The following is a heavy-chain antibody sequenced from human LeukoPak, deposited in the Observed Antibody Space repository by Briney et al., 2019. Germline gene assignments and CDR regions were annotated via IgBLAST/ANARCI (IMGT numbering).Heavy chain of an antibody. V-gene: IGHV7-4-1*02. Sequence: ASVKVSCKASGGTFSSYAISWVRQAPGQGLEWMGWINTNTGNPTYAQGFTGRFVFSLDTSVSTAYLQISSLKAEDTAVYYCARDSTMVRGALMASWFDPWGQGTLVTVSS. J-gene: IGHJ5*02. CDR2: INTNTGNP. D-gene: IGHD3-10*01. CDR3: ARDSTMVRGALMASWFDP. CDR1: GGTFSSYA.